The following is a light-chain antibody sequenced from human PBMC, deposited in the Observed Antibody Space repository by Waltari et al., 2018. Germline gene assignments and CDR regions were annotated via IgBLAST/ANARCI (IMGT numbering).Light chain of an antibody. Sequence: QSALTQPAFVSGSPGQSITIFCIGTNSDVGGYNYVSWYQQHPGKAPKLMIYDVTKRPSEVSYLFSGSKSGNTASLTISGLQAEDEADYYCNSYRNINTYVFGTGTKVTVL. J-gene: IGLJ1*01. CDR1: NSDVGGYNY. V-gene: IGLV2-14*01. CDR3: NSYRNINTYV. CDR2: DVT.